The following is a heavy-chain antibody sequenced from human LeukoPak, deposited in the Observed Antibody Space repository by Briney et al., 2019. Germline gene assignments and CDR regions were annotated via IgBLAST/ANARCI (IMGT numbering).Heavy chain of an antibody. CDR1: GFTFSSSA. CDR3: AKQLGYCSDGSCYFPY. J-gene: IGHJ4*02. CDR2: VSNNGGYT. Sequence: GGSLRLSCAASGFTFSSSAMSWVRQAPGKGLEWVSAVSNNGGYTYYADSVQGRFTISRDNSKSTLCLQMNSLRAEDTAVYYCAKQLGYCSDGSCYFPYWGQGTLVTVSS. D-gene: IGHD2-15*01. V-gene: IGHV3-23*01.